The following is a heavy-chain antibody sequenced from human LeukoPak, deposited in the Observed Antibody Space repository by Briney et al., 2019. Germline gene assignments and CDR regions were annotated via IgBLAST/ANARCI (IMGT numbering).Heavy chain of an antibody. CDR1: GGSISSYY. D-gene: IGHD2-15*01. CDR2: IYYSGST. V-gene: IGHV4-59*08. Sequence: PSETLSLTCTVSGGSISSYYWSWIRQPPGKGLEWIGYIYYSGSTNYNPSLKSRVTISVDTSKNQFSLKLSSVTAADTAVYYCARNRRYCSGGSCTARFDPWGQGTLVTVSS. J-gene: IGHJ5*02. CDR3: ARNRRYCSGGSCTARFDP.